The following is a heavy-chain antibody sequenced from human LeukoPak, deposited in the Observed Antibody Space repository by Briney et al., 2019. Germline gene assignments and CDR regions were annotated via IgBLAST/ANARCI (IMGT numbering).Heavy chain of an antibody. J-gene: IGHJ4*02. CDR2: ISGSGGST. Sequence: GGSLRLSCAASGFTFSSYGMSWVRQAPGKGLEWVSAISGSGGSTYYADSVKGRFTISRDNSKNTLYLQMNSLRAEDTAVYYCARDRKPWDTAMVLDYWGQGTLVTVSS. V-gene: IGHV3-23*01. CDR1: GFTFSSYG. D-gene: IGHD5-18*01. CDR3: ARDRKPWDTAMVLDY.